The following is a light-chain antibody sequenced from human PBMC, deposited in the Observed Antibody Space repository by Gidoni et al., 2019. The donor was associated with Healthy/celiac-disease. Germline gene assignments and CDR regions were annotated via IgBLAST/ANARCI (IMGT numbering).Light chain of an antibody. J-gene: IGKJ4*01. Sequence: EIAMTPSPATLSVSPGERATLSCRASQSVSSNLAWYQQKPGQAPRLLIYGASTRATGIPARFSGSGSGTEFTLTISSLQSEDFAVYYCQQYNNWPTLTFGGGTKVEIK. CDR2: GAS. V-gene: IGKV3-15*01. CDR1: QSVSSN. CDR3: QQYNNWPTLT.